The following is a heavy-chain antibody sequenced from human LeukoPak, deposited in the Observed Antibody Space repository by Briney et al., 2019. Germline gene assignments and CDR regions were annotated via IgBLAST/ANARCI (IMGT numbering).Heavy chain of an antibody. CDR2: IYYSGST. D-gene: IGHD2-2*01. Sequence: PSETLSLTCTASGGSISSYYWSWIRQPPGKGLEWIGYIYYSGSTNYNPSLKGRVTISVDASKNQFSLKLSSVTAADTAVYYCASYCSSTSCLDAFDIWGQGTMVTVSS. CDR1: GGSISSYY. V-gene: IGHV4-59*01. J-gene: IGHJ3*02. CDR3: ASYCSSTSCLDAFDI.